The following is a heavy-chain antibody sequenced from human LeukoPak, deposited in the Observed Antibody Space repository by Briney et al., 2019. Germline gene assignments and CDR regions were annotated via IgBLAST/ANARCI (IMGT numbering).Heavy chain of an antibody. D-gene: IGHD3-3*01. CDR3: ARAPLRFLEWLFRHDAFDI. CDR2: MNPNSGNT. Sequence: ASMKVSCKASGYTFTSYDINWVRQATGQGLEWMGWMNPNSGNTGYAQKFQGRVTMTRNTSISTAYMELSSLRSEDTAVYYCARAPLRFLEWLFRHDAFDIWGQGTMVTVSS. CDR1: GYTFTSYD. V-gene: IGHV1-8*01. J-gene: IGHJ3*02.